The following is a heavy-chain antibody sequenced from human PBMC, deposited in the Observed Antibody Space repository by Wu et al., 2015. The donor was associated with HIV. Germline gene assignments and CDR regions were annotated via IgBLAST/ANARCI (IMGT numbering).Heavy chain of an antibody. CDR3: ARTPVVEYYDSSGYQDY. CDR1: GYTFTGYF. J-gene: IGHJ4*02. CDR2: INPKSGGT. Sequence: QVQLIQSGTEVKKPGASVKVSCRASGYTFTGYFIHWVRQAPGQGLEWMGWINPKSGGTNYAQKFQGRVTMTRDTSISTTYMELRSLRSDDTAVYYCARTPVVEYYDSSGYQDYWGQGNTGHRLL. D-gene: IGHD3-22*01. V-gene: IGHV1-2*02.